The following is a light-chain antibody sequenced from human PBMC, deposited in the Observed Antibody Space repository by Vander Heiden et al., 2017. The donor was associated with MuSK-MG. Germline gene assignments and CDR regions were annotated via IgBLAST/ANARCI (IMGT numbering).Light chain of an antibody. CDR2: AAS. J-gene: IGKJ2*01. Sequence: DIQMTQSPSSLSASVGDRVTITCRASQSSNNYLNWYQQKPEKVPKLLIYAASSLQSGLPSRLSGSGSGTDFTLTIRMLQPEDFTTYYCQQTDTTPYIFGQGTKLEIK. V-gene: IGKV1-39*01. CDR3: QQTDTTPYI. CDR1: QSSNNY.